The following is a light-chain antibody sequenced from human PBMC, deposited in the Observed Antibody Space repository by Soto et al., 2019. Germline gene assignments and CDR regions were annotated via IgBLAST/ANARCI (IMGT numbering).Light chain of an antibody. V-gene: IGKV1-33*01. CDR3: QHCRLLPPLC. Sequence: DIQMTQSPSSLSASVGDRVTITCQASQDIRNYLNWYQQKPGKAPNLLIYDASNLRAGVPSRFSGGGSGSDLSFTIGSLQPGDIATDYCQHCRLLPPLCFGGGIKVEIK. CDR1: QDIRNY. J-gene: IGKJ4*01. CDR2: DAS.